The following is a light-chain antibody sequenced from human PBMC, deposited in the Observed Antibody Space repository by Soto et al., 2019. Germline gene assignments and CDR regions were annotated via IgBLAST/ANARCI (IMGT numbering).Light chain of an antibody. Sequence: IQMTQSPSSVSASVGDRVTITCRASEVINNWLAWYQLKPGEAPKLLIFAASKLESEVPSGFSGSGSGTDFTLTISSLQPEDFATYYCQQSNTFPLTFGGGTKVEMK. CDR2: AAS. CDR1: EVINNW. J-gene: IGKJ4*01. CDR3: QQSNTFPLT. V-gene: IGKV1D-12*01.